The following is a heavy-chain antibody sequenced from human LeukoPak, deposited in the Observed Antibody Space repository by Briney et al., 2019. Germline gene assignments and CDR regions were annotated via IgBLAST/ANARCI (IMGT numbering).Heavy chain of an antibody. V-gene: IGHV3-21*01. J-gene: IGHJ6*03. Sequence: GGSLRLSCAASGFTFSEFGMNWVRQAPGKGLEWVSRISSSGTHINYADSVKGRFTVSRDNAKNSLYLQMNSLRVGDTALYYCVRGLGYCSNTRCSPGYYMDVWGKGTTVTVSS. CDR1: GFTFSEFG. D-gene: IGHD2-2*01. CDR3: VRGLGYCSNTRCSPGYYMDV. CDR2: ISSSGTHI.